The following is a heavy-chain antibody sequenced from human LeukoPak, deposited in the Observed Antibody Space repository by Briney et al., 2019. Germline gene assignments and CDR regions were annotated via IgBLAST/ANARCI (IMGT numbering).Heavy chain of an antibody. D-gene: IGHD2-21*01. V-gene: IGHV5-51*01. Sequence: GEPRKISCPGSGFIFTNSWIAWVRQMPGKGLGWMGSVYPGDSDTSYSPSCQGQVTISADKSINTAYLQWSSLKASDTAIYYCARGGCGSATCSYGLDVWGQGTTVTVSS. CDR1: GFIFTNSW. CDR2: VYPGDSDT. J-gene: IGHJ6*02. CDR3: ARGGCGSATCSYGLDV.